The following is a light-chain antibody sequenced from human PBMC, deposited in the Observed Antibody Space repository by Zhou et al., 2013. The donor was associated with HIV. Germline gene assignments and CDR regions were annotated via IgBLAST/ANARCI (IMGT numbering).Light chain of an antibody. CDR3: HQYNSLPLT. J-gene: IGKJ4*01. Sequence: IRLTQSPSSLSASTGDTVTITCRASQAVGNYLNWYQQKSGEAPRLLIYSVSTLQNGVPSRFIGSGSGTVFTLTISCLQSEDFAVYYCHQYNSLPLTFGGGTQGGDQ. CDR2: SVS. V-gene: IGKV1-8*01. CDR1: QAVGNY.